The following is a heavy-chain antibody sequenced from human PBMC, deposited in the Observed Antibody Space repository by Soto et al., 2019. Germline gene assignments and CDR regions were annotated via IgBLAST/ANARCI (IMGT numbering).Heavy chain of an antibody. D-gene: IGHD2-8*02. J-gene: IGHJ4*02. CDR2: INHSGST. V-gene: IGHV4-34*01. CDR3: ARDKITGLFDY. CDR1: VGSFSGYY. Sequence: QVQLQQWGAGLLKPSETLSLPCAVFVGSFSGYYWTGIRQPPGTGLEWIGEINHSGSTNYNPSLKSRVTISVDTSKNQFSLKLTSVTAADTAVYYCARDKITGLFDYWGQGTLVTVSS.